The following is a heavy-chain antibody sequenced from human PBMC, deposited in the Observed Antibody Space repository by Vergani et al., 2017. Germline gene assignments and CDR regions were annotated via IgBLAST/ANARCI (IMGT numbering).Heavy chain of an antibody. V-gene: IGHV1-69*18. CDR1: GGTFNSYA. CDR2: INPIFGTA. CDR3: ARSYSGYLN. J-gene: IGHJ4*02. D-gene: IGHD5-12*01. Sequence: QVQLVQSGAEVKKPGSSVKVSCKASGGTFNSYAISWVRQAPGPGLEWMGRINPIFGTAKYAQKFQGRVTITADESTSTAYMELNSLRSEDTAVYYCARSYSGYLNWGQGTLVTVSS.